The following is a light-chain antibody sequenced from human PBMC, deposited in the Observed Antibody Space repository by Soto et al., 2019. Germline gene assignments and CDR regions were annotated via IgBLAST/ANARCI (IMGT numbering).Light chain of an antibody. Sequence: SYELTQPSSVSVSPGQTVRITCSGDFLAKKYARWFQQKPGQAPLLVIYKDSERPSWIPERFSGSSSGTTVTLTISGAQVEYEADYYCYSAPYNNGLFGGVTKLTVL. J-gene: IGLJ3*02. V-gene: IGLV3-27*01. CDR2: KDS. CDR3: YSAPYNNGL. CDR1: FLAKKY.